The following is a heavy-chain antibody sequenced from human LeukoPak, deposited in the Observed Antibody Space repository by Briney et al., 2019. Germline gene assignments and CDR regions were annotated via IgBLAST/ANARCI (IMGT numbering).Heavy chain of an antibody. D-gene: IGHD3-16*02. J-gene: IGHJ4*02. CDR3: TTGGPVYDYVWGSYRREWDY. V-gene: IGHV1-24*01. CDR1: GYTLTELS. CDR2: FDPEDGET. Sequence: GASVKVSCKVSGYTLTELSMHWVRQAPGKGLEWMGGFDPEDGETIYAQKFQGRVTMTEDTSTDTAYMELSSLRSEDTAVYYCTTGGPVYDYVWGSYRREWDYWGQGTLVTVSS.